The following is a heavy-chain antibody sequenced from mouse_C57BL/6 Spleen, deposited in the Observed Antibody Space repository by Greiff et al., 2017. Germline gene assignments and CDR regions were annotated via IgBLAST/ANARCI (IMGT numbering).Heavy chain of an antibody. J-gene: IGHJ3*01. CDR2: IDPETGGT. V-gene: IGHV1-15*01. CDR3: TRDAPFAY. CDR1: GYTFTDYE. Sequence: VKLQQSGAELVRPGASVTLSCKASGYTFTDYEMHWVKQTPVHGLEWIGAIDPETGGTAYNQKFKGKAILTADKSSSTAYMELRSLTSEDSAVYYCTRDAPFAYWGQGTLVTVSA.